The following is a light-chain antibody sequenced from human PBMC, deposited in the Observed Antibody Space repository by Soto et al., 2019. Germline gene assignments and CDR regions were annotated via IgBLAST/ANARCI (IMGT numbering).Light chain of an antibody. Sequence: QSALTQPPSASGSPGQSVAISCTGTASDIGGYNFVSWYQQHPGKAPKLMIYEVNKRPSGVPDRFSGSKSGNTASLTVSGLQAEDEGDYYCSSHGGTSPYVFGTGTKVTVL. CDR2: EVN. J-gene: IGLJ1*01. V-gene: IGLV2-8*01. CDR1: ASDIGGYNF. CDR3: SSHGGTSPYV.